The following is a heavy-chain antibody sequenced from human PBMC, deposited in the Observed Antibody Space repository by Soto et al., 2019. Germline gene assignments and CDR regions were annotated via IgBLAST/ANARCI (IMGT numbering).Heavy chain of an antibody. CDR2: IWYDGSNK. J-gene: IGHJ4*02. CDR1: GFTFSSYG. CDR3: ARDPEWELRYFDY. D-gene: IGHD1-26*01. V-gene: IGHV3-33*01. Sequence: QVQLVESGGGVVQPGRSLRLSCVASGFTFSSYGMHWVRQAPGKGLEWVAVIWYDGSNKYYADSVKGRFTISRDNSKNTLYLQMNSLRAEDTAVYYCARDPEWELRYFDYWGQGTLVTVSS.